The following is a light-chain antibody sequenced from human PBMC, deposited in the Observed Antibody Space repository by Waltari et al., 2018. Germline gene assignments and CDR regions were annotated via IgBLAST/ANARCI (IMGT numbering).Light chain of an antibody. CDR2: DVS. J-gene: IGLJ2*01. Sequence: QSALTQPASVSGSPGQSVNIFCAGTSNDAGGLNSFSLYQEHPGQAPRVIIYDVSDRPSGVSDRFSGSKSGNTASLTISGLQAEDEADYYCSSQSSNDVVLFGGGTKLTVL. CDR3: SSQSSNDVVL. CDR1: SNDAGGLNS. V-gene: IGLV2-14*01.